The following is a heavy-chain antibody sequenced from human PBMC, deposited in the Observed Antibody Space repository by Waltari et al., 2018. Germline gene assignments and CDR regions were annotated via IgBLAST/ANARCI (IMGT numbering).Heavy chain of an antibody. V-gene: IGHV4-34*01. D-gene: IGHD3-3*01. CDR2: INHSGSN. CDR3: ARGTYDFWSGPYYFDY. CDR1: GESFSGYY. J-gene: IGHJ4*02. Sequence: QVQLQQWGAGLLKPSETLSLTCAVYGESFSGYYCSWIRQPPGKGLEWIGEINHSGSNNYNTSLKSRVTISVDTSKKQFSLKLSSVTAADTAVYYCARGTYDFWSGPYYFDYWGQGTLVTVSS.